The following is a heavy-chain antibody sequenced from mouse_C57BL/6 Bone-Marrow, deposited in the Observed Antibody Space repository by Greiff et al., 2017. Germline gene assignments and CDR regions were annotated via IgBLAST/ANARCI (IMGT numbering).Heavy chain of an antibody. J-gene: IGHJ3*01. CDR1: GYTFTSYG. CDR2: IYPRSGNT. CDR3: ARGPYYGSSYAWFAY. Sequence: LQESGAELARPGASVKLSCKASGYTFTSYGISWVKQRTGQGLEWIGEIYPRSGNTYYNEKFKGKATLTADKSSSTAYMELRSLTSEDSAVXFCARGPYYGSSYAWFAYWGQGTLVTVSA. D-gene: IGHD1-1*01. V-gene: IGHV1-81*01.